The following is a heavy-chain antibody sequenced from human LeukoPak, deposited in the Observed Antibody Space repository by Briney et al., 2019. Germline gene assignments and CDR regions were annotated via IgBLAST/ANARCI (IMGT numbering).Heavy chain of an antibody. CDR2: INHRGST. CDR1: GWSFSAYY. D-gene: IGHD3-10*01. J-gene: IGHJ4*01. Sequence: SETLSLTCAVYGWSFSAYYWSWIRQPPGKGLEWIGEINHRGSTNYNPSLKSRVTIAVDTSKNQFSLKLNSVTAADTAVYYCARVNGGSGGPDFDYWGHGTLVTVSS. V-gene: IGHV4-34*01. CDR3: ARVNGGSGGPDFDY.